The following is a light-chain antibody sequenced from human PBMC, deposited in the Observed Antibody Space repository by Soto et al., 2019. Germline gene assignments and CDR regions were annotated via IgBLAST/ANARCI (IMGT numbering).Light chain of an antibody. V-gene: IGLV3-1*01. CDR1: KLGDKY. J-gene: IGLJ2*01. CDR3: QACDSSPVV. Sequence: SYELTQPPSVSVSPGQTASITCSGDKLGDKYACWYQQKPGQSPVLVIYQDSKRTSGIPERFSGSNSGNTATLTISGTQAMDEADYYCQACDSSPVVCGGWTKLTVL. CDR2: QDS.